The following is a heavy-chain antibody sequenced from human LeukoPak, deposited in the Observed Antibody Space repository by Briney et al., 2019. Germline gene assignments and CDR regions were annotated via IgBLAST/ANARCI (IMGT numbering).Heavy chain of an antibody. D-gene: IGHD2-2*01. CDR2: ISGSGGST. Sequence: GWSLRLSCAASGFTFSSYAMSWVRQAPGKGLEWVSAISGSGGSTYYADSVKGRFTISRDNSKNTLYLQMNSLRAEDTAVYYCARGCESTPSCYWGQGTLVTVSS. V-gene: IGHV3-23*01. CDR3: ARGCESTPSCY. CDR1: GFTFSSYA. J-gene: IGHJ4*02.